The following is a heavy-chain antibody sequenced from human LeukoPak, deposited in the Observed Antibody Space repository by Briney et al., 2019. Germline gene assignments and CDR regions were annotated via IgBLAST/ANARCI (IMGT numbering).Heavy chain of an antibody. CDR3: ARDISMRDCSGGSCYHNWFDP. J-gene: IGHJ5*02. D-gene: IGHD2-15*01. Sequence: SETLSLTCTVSGGSVSSGSYYWSWIRQPPGKGLEWIGYIYYSGSTNYNPSLKSRVTISVDTSKNQFSLKLSSVTAADTAVYYCARDISMRDCSGGSCYHNWFDPWGQGTLVTVSS. V-gene: IGHV4-61*01. CDR1: GGSVSSGSYY. CDR2: IYYSGST.